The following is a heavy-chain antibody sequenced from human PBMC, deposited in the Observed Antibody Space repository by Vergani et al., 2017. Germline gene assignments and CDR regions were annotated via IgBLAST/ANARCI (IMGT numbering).Heavy chain of an antibody. CDR1: GGTFSSYA. J-gene: IGHJ4*02. D-gene: IGHD3-10*01. CDR2: IIPIFGTA. V-gene: IGHV1-69*18. Sequence: QVQLVQSGAEVKKPGSSVKVSCKASGGTFSSYAISWVRQAPGQGLEWMGRIIPIFGTANYAQKFQGRVTLTADESTSTAYMALSRLRSEDTAVYYCARIALYYYGSGSYDHWGQGTLVTVSS. CDR3: ARIALYYYGSGSYDH.